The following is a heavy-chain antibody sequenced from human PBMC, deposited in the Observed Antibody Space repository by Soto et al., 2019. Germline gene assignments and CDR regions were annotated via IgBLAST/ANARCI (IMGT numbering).Heavy chain of an antibody. CDR1: GGSISSSSYY. CDR3: ARHRGPIVLMVYAMDFDY. Sequence: SETLSLTCTVSGGSISSSSYYWGWIRQPPGKGLEWIGSIYYSGSTYYNPSPKSRVTISVDTSKNQFSLKLSSVTAADTAVYYCARHRGPIVLMVYAMDFDYWGQGTLVTVSS. V-gene: IGHV4-39*01. CDR2: IYYSGST. D-gene: IGHD2-8*01. J-gene: IGHJ4*02.